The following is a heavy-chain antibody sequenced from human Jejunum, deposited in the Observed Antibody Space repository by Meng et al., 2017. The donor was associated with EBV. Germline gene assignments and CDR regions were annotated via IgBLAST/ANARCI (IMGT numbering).Heavy chain of an antibody. V-gene: IGHV1-69*06. CDR3: ARSSGGVVADYFDY. Sequence: QVQLVQSGAEVKKPGSSVKVSCKASGGTFSNYAFSWVRQAPGQGLEWMGGVIPIFATANYAQRFQGRVTITADKSTSTAYMELRSLRSEDTAVYYCARSSGGVVADYFDYWGQGTLVTVS. J-gene: IGHJ4*02. D-gene: IGHD3-16*02. CDR1: GGTFSNYA. CDR2: VIPIFATA.